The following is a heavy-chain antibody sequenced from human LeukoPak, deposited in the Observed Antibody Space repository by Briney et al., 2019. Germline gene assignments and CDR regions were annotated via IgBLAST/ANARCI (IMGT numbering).Heavy chain of an antibody. D-gene: IGHD3-22*01. CDR1: GFTFSSYS. CDR2: ISSSSSYI. Sequence: GGSLRLSCAASGFTFSSYSMNWVRQAPGKGLEWVSSISSSSSYIYYADSVKGRFTISRDNAKNSLYLQMNSLRAEDTAVYYCAREGSYYYDSSGIAPFDIWGQGTMVTVSS. CDR3: AREGSYYYDSSGIAPFDI. J-gene: IGHJ3*02. V-gene: IGHV3-21*01.